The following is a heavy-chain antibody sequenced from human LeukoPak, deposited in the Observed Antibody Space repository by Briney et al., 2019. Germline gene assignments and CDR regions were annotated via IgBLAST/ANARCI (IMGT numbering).Heavy chain of an antibody. Sequence: GGSLRLSCAASGFTVSNNYLSWVRQAPGKGLEWVSVIYSDGRTYYADSVKGRFTISRDSSKNTLYLQMNSLRAEDTAVYYCAKGVYDYVWGSFYDYWGQGTLVTVSS. J-gene: IGHJ4*02. CDR3: AKGVYDYVWGSFYDY. V-gene: IGHV3-53*01. CDR2: IYSDGRT. D-gene: IGHD3-16*01. CDR1: GFTVSNNY.